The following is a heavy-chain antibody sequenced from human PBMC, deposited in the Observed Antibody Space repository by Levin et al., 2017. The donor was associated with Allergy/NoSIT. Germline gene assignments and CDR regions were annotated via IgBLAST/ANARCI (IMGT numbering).Heavy chain of an antibody. J-gene: IGHJ4*02. CDR2: IYYSGST. D-gene: IGHD6-19*01. V-gene: IGHV4-59*08. CDR3: ARRSAVAGFFDY. CDR1: GGSISSYY. Sequence: SETLSLTCTVSGGSISSYYWSWIRQPPGKGLEWIGYIYYSGSTNYNPSLKSRVTISVDTSKNQFSLKLSSVTPADTAVYYCARRSAVAGFFDYWGQGTLVTVSS.